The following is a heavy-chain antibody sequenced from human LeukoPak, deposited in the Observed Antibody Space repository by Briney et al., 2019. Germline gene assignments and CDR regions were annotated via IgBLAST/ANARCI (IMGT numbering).Heavy chain of an antibody. CDR3: ARLRVSGSYLYYFDY. CDR2: ILTSRTT. CDR1: NGSISSYH. Sequence: SETLSLTSTVSNGSISSYHWSWVRQPPGKGLEWIGYILTSRTTNNTPSLKSRHTISVDTSKNQFTLKLSSVTAADTAVYYCARLRVSGSYLYYFDYWGQGTLVTVSS. J-gene: IGHJ4*02. D-gene: IGHD1-26*01. V-gene: IGHV4-4*09.